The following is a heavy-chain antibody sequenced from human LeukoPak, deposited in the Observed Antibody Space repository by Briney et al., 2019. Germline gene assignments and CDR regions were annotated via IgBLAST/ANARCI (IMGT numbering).Heavy chain of an antibody. CDR3: ARDSSGFYYARMLNY. D-gene: IGHD3-22*01. J-gene: IGHJ4*02. V-gene: IGHV4-39*07. Sequence: PSETLSLTCSVSGGSISSSSYYWGWIRQPPGKGLEWIGCISYSGNTYYNPSLKSRVTISVDTSKKQFSLKLTSVTAADTASYYCARDSSGFYYARMLNYWGQGTLVTVSS. CDR1: GGSISSSSYY. CDR2: ISYSGNT.